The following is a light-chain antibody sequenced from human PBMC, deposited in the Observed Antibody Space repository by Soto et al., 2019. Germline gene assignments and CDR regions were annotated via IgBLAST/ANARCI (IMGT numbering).Light chain of an antibody. CDR2: GAS. V-gene: IGKV1-39*01. CDR1: QSISSF. J-gene: IGKJ1*01. Sequence: DLQMTQSPSSLSASVGDRVTLTCRASQSISSFLNWYQQKPGKAPKVLIYGASSIQTGVPSRFSGSGSGTDFALTISSLQPEDSATYYCQQRHSAWTFGQGTKLEI. CDR3: QQRHSAWT.